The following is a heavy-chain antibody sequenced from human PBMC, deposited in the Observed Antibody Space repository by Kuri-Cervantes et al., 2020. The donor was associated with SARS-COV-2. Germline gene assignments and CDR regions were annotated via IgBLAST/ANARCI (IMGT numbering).Heavy chain of an antibody. CDR1: GGSISNYY. CDR2: LDTSGST. Sequence: SETLSLTCTVSGGSISNYYWSWIRQPAGKGLEWIGHLDTSGSTTYNPPLRGRVTISLDPSNNQVSLSLTSTTAADTAVYYCGKVSWLQLWRRYSDSWGQGTLVTVSS. J-gene: IGHJ4*02. D-gene: IGHD5-24*01. CDR3: GKVSWLQLWRRYSDS. V-gene: IGHV4-4*07.